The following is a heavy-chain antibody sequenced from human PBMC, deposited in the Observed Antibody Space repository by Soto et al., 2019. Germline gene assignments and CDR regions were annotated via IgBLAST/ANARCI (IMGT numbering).Heavy chain of an antibody. CDR2: IKQDGSEK. CDR3: AREPGITILGVVRNYYGMDV. Sequence: GWSLRLSCAASGFTFSSYWMSLVRQAPGKGLEWVANIKQDGSEKYYVDAVKGRFTISRDNAKNSLYLQMNSLRAEDTAVYYCAREPGITILGVVRNYYGMDVWGQGTTVTVSS. V-gene: IGHV3-7*03. D-gene: IGHD3-3*01. CDR1: GFTFSSYW. J-gene: IGHJ6*02.